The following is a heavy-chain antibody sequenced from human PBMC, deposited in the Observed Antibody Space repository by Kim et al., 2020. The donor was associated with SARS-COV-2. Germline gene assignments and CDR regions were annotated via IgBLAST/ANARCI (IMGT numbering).Heavy chain of an antibody. D-gene: IGHD1-26*01. J-gene: IGHJ5*02. V-gene: IGHV3-23*01. CDR2: ISGSGGST. Sequence: GGSLRLSCAASGFTFSSYAMSWVRQAPGKGLEWVSAISGSGGSTYYADSVKGRFTISRDNSKNTLYLQMNSLRAEDPAVYYCAKGVRGGGSPTKNWFDPWGQGTLVTVSS. CDR3: AKGVRGGGSPTKNWFDP. CDR1: GFTFSSYA.